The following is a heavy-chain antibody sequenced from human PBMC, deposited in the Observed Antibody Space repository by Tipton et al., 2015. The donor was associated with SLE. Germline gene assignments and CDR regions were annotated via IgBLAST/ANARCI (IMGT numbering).Heavy chain of an antibody. D-gene: IGHD3-22*01. CDR1: GYTFTGYY. J-gene: IGHJ3*02. CDR3: ARGGVVVVIITLDAFDI. V-gene: IGHV1-2*02. Sequence: QSGPEVKKPGASVKVSCKASGYTFTGYYIHWVRQAPGQGLEWMGWINPNSGGTNYAQKFQGRVTMTRDTSISTAYMELSRLRSDDTAIYYCARGGVVVVIITLDAFDIWGQGTMVTVPP. CDR2: INPNSGGT.